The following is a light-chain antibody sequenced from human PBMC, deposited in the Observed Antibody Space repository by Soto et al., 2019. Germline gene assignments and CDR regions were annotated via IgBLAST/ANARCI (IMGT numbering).Light chain of an antibody. Sequence: SSAPLSLSPGGKTTLSFRASQSVSIYVAWYQQKPGQAPRLLIYDASTRATGSPDRFSASGSATEFTLTISSLQSEDFAVYYCQQYSDWPRTFGQGTKVDI. CDR3: QQYSDWPRT. CDR1: QSVSIY. J-gene: IGKJ1*01. CDR2: DAS. V-gene: IGKV3D-15*01.